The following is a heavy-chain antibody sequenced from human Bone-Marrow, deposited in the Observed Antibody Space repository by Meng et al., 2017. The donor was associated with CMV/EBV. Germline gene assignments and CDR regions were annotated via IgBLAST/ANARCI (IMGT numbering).Heavy chain of an antibody. V-gene: IGHV4-34*01. Sequence: SETLSLTCAVYGGSFSGYYWSWIRQPPGKGLEWIGEINHSGSTNYNPSLKSRVTISVDTSKNQFSRKLSSVTAADTAVYYCARRSVVVPAASFDYWGQGTLVTVSS. CDR1: GGSFSGYY. J-gene: IGHJ4*02. D-gene: IGHD2-2*01. CDR3: ARRSVVVPAASFDY. CDR2: INHSGST.